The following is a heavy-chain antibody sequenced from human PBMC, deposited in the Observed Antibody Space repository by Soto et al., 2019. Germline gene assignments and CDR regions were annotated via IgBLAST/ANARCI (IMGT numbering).Heavy chain of an antibody. Sequence: SETLSLTCSVSGGSVSSGSYYWNWIRQPPGKGLEWIGCIYYNGSTNYNPSLKSRVTIAADTSKNQFSLKVSSVTAADTAEYYCASGELRYFDWSDFYYFNGMDVWGQGTTVTVSS. CDR3: ASGELRYFDWSDFYYFNGMDV. CDR1: GGSVSSGSYY. D-gene: IGHD3-9*01. V-gene: IGHV4-61*01. CDR2: IYYNGST. J-gene: IGHJ6*02.